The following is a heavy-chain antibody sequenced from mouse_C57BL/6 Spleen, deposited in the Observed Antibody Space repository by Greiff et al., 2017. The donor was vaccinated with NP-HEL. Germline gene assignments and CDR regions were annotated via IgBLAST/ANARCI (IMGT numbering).Heavy chain of an antibody. V-gene: IGHV7-3*01. CDR1: GFTFTDYY. Sequence: EVHLVESGGGLVQPGGSLSLSCAASGFTFTDYYMSWVRQPPGKALEWLGFIRNKANGYTTEYSASVKGRFTISRDNSQSILYLQMNALRAEDSATYYCARYKNAWFAYWGQGTLVTVSA. CDR3: ARYKNAWFAY. CDR2: IRNKANGYTT. J-gene: IGHJ3*01.